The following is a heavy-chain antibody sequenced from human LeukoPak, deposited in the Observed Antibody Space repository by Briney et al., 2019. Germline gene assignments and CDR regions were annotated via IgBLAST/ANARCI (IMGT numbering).Heavy chain of an antibody. Sequence: SETLSLTCTVSSGSISSYYWSWIRQPPGKGLEWIGYIYYSGSTNYNPSLKSRVTISVDTSKNQFSLKLSSVTAADTAVYYCARSPSGWYYFDYWGQGTLVTVSS. CDR1: SGSISSYY. V-gene: IGHV4-59*01. CDR3: ARSPSGWYYFDY. J-gene: IGHJ4*02. D-gene: IGHD6-19*01. CDR2: IYYSGST.